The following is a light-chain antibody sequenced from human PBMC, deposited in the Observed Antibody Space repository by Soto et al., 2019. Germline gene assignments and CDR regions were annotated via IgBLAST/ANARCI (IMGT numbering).Light chain of an antibody. Sequence: IQLTQSPSSLSASVGDRVTITCQASQGVNNSLTWYQQKPGKAPKLLIYAASTLQSGVPSRFSGSGSGADFTLTISSLQPDDFATYYCQQLDTYPFSFGPGTTLDIK. CDR3: QQLDTYPFS. CDR1: QGVNNS. J-gene: IGKJ3*01. CDR2: AAS. V-gene: IGKV1-9*01.